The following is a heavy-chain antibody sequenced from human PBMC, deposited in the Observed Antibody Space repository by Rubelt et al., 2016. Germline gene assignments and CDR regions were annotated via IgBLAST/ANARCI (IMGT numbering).Heavy chain of an antibody. V-gene: IGHV3-15*07. CDR1: GFTFSSYW. Sequence: EVQLVESGGGLVQPGGSLRLSCAASGFTFSSYWMHWVRQAPGKGLVWVGRIKSKTDVGTTDYAAPVKGSFTIPRDDSKNTLYRQMNSLKTEDTAVYYCTHMVRGVTYFDYWGQGTLVTVSS. CDR2: IKSKTDVGTT. D-gene: IGHD3-10*01. CDR3: THMVRGVTYFDY. J-gene: IGHJ4*02.